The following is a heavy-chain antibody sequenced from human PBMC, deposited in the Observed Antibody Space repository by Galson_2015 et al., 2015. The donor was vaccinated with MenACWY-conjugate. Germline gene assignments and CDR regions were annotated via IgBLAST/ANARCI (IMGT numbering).Heavy chain of an antibody. CDR3: AKERGEGDQSRSGGIGYFYYGMDV. Sequence: SLRLSCAASGFTFSSYGIHWVRQAPGKGLEWVAVISNDGSNKYYEDSVKGRFTMSRGNFKNTVDLQMNSLRTEDTAIYYCAKERGEGDQSRSGGIGYFYYGMDVWGQGTTVTVSS. V-gene: IGHV3-30*18. J-gene: IGHJ6*02. D-gene: IGHD2-15*01. CDR2: ISNDGSNK. CDR1: GFTFSSYG.